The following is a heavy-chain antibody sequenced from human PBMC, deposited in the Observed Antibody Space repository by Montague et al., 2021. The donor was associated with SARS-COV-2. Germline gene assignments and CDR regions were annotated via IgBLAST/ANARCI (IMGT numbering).Heavy chain of an antibody. Sequence: SETLSLTCAVYGGPVSDYYWSWIRQPPGKGLEWIGEINHSGSTNYNPSLKSRVTTSVDTSKNQFSLKLTSVTAADTAVYYCARGPRITMIVVVITDIWFDPWGQGTLVTVSS. V-gene: IGHV4-34*01. CDR2: INHSGST. J-gene: IGHJ5*02. CDR1: GGPVSDYY. CDR3: ARGPRITMIVVVITDIWFDP. D-gene: IGHD3-22*01.